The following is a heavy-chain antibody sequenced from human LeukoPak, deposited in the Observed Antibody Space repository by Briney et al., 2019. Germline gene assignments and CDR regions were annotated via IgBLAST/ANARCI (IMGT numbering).Heavy chain of an antibody. V-gene: IGHV4-39*01. D-gene: IGHD2-2*01. J-gene: IGHJ4*02. Sequence: SETLSLTCTVSGGSITSSDYYWGWIRQPPGKGLEWIGSIYYSESTYYNPSLKSRVTISVDTSKNQFSLKLSSLTAADTAVYYCARSQGYCSSTNCYYFDYWGQGTLVTVSS. CDR3: ARSQGYCSSTNCYYFDY. CDR1: GGSITSSDYY. CDR2: IYYSEST.